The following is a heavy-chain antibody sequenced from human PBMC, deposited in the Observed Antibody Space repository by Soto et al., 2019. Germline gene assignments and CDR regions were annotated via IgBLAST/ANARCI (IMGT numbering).Heavy chain of an antibody. V-gene: IGHV4-39*01. CDR3: ARHYGYDFWSGSPPYYFDY. J-gene: IGHJ4*02. D-gene: IGHD3-3*01. CDR1: GCSISSSSYY. Sequence: PSETLSLACTVSGCSISSSSYYWGWIRQPPGKGLEWIGSIYYSGSTYYNPSLKSRVTISVDTSKNQFSLKLSSVTAADTAVYYCARHYGYDFWSGSPPYYFDYWGQGTLVTVSS. CDR2: IYYSGST.